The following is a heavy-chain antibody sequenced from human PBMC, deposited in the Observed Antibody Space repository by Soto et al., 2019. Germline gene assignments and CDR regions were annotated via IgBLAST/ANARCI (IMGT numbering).Heavy chain of an antibody. CDR3: ARDGSGSYYTFYYYGMDV. J-gene: IGHJ6*02. Sequence: SVKVSCKASGYTFTSCGISWVRQAPGQGLEWMGWISAYNGNTNYAQKLQGRVTMTTDTSTSTAYMELRSLRSDDTAVYYCARDGSGSYYTFYYYGMDVWGQGTTVTVSS. D-gene: IGHD3-10*01. CDR2: ISAYNGNT. CDR1: GYTFTSCG. V-gene: IGHV1-18*01.